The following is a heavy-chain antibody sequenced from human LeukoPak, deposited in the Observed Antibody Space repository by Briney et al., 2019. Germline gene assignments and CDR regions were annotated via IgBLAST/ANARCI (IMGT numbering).Heavy chain of an antibody. D-gene: IGHD3-10*01. CDR2: IDYTGST. V-gene: IGHV4-59*08. CDR1: GGSISSYF. CDR3: ARHHPGQSGPFDI. Sequence: PSETLSLTCAVSGGSISSYFCSWIRQPPGTGLEWIGYIDYTGSTNYNPSLKSRLTISIDTSENQFSLKVSSVTAADTAVYYCARHHPGQSGPFDIGGQGTMVTVSS. J-gene: IGHJ3*02.